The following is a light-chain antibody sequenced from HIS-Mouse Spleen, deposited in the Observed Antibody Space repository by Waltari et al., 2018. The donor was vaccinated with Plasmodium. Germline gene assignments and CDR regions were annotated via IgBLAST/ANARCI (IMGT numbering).Light chain of an antibody. Sequence: AIRMTQSPSSFSASTGDRFTITCRASLGISSYLAWYQQKPGKAPKLLIYAAATLQSGVPSRFSGSGSGTDFTLTISCLQAEDFATYYCQQYYSYPYTFGQGTKLEIK. V-gene: IGKV1-8*01. CDR1: LGISSY. CDR2: AAA. J-gene: IGKJ2*01. CDR3: QQYYSYPYT.